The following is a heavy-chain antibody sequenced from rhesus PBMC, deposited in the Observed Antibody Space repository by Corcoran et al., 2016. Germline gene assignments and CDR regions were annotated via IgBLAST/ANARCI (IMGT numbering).Heavy chain of an antibody. J-gene: IGHJ4*01. CDR1: GASLSSNS. D-gene: IGHD4-29*01. CDR2: IYGCDGST. CDR3: ARYGSTYGYYFDY. Sequence: QVQLQESGPGLVKPSETLPLTCAVSGASLSSNSWSWIRQAPGTGLAWIGRIYGCDGSTDYNPSLKSRVTISIDTSKNQFSLKLSSVTAADTAVYYCARYGSTYGYYFDYWGQGVLVTVSS. V-gene: IGHV4S2*01.